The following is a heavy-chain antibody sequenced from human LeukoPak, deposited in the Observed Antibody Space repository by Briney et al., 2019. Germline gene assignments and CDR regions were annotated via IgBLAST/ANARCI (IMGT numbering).Heavy chain of an antibody. CDR1: GYSFTTYW. CDR2: IDPSDSYT. D-gene: IGHD6-19*01. J-gene: IGHJ5*02. Sequence: GAALKISCKGSGYSFTTYWISWVRQLPGKGLEWMGKIDPSDSYTNYSPSFQGHVTISADKSISTAYLQWSSLRVSDTAVYYCARHQWLNWIDPWGQGTLVTVSS. V-gene: IGHV5-10-1*01. CDR3: ARHQWLNWIDP.